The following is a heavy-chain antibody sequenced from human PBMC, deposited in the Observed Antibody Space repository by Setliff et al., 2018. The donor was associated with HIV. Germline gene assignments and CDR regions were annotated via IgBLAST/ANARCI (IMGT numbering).Heavy chain of an antibody. CDR3: ARRGKYSYGYTY. J-gene: IGHJ4*02. Sequence: PSETLSLTCTVSGGSVNDFYCNWIRQPPGKGPEWIGYIHSTGGTNYNPALKSRVTISLDTSKNQLSLKLSSVTAADTAVYYCARRGKYSYGYTYWGQGTLVTVSS. V-gene: IGHV4-4*09. D-gene: IGHD5-18*01. CDR1: GGSVNDFY. CDR2: IHSTGGT.